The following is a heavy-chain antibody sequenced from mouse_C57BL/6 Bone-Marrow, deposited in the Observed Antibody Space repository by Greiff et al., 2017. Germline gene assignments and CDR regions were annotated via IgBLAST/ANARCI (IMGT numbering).Heavy chain of an antibody. Sequence: QVTLKVSGPGILQPSQTLSLTCSFPGFSPSTFGLGVGWIRQPSGKGLEWLAHIWWDDDKYYNPALKSRLTISKDTAKNQGFLKIANVDTAVTATYYCARNDYDDYYAMDYWGQGTAVTVSS. CDR1: GFSPSTFGLG. CDR3: ARNDYDDYYAMDY. CDR2: IWWDDDK. J-gene: IGHJ4*01. V-gene: IGHV8-8*01. D-gene: IGHD2-4*01.